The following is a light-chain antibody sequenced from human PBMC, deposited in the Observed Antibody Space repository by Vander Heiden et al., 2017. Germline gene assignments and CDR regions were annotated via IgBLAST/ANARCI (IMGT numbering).Light chain of an antibody. CDR3: QQFNTYPLT. CDR2: AAS. J-gene: IGKJ4*01. Sequence: DIQFTQSPSSLSASVGDRVTITRRGSQDISSYLAWYQQKPGKAPTLLISAASTLQGGVPSRFSGSASGTEFTLTISSLQPEDFATYYCQQFNTYPLTFGGGTKVEIK. V-gene: IGKV1-9*01. CDR1: QDISSY.